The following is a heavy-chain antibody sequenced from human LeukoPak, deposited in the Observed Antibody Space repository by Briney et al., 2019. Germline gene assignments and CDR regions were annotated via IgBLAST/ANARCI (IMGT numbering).Heavy chain of an antibody. CDR1: GFTFSDHF. CDR2: TRNKANSYIT. J-gene: IGHJ4*02. CDR3: ASIRGTFGY. V-gene: IGHV3-72*01. Sequence: GGSLRLSCAASGFTFSDHFLDWVRQAPGKGLEWVGRTRNKANSYITEYAAAVKGRFTISRDDSKNSLYLQMSSLKTDDTAMYYCASIRGTFGYWGQGTLVTVSS. D-gene: IGHD1-26*01.